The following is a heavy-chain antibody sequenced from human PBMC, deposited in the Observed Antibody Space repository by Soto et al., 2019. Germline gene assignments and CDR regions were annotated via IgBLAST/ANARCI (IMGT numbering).Heavy chain of an antibody. CDR1: GFTFSSYA. Sequence: EVQLLESGGGLVQPGGSLRLSCAASGFTFSSYAMSWVRQAPGKGLEWVSAISGSGGSTYYADSVKGRFIISRDNSKNTLYLQMNSLRAEDTAVYYCAKGLSRLKYYYGMDVWGQGTTVTVSS. V-gene: IGHV3-23*01. CDR3: AKGLSRLKYYYGMDV. CDR2: ISGSGGST. D-gene: IGHD3-16*02. J-gene: IGHJ6*02.